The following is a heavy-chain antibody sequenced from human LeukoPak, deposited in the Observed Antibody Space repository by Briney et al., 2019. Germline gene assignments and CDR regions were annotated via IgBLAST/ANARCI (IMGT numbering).Heavy chain of an antibody. V-gene: IGHV3-21*01. CDR3: ARQDSSGWYGSFDY. J-gene: IGHJ4*02. CDR1: GFTFSSYS. D-gene: IGHD6-19*01. CDR2: ISSSSSYI. Sequence: GSLRLSCAASGFTFSSYSMNWVRQAPGKGLESVSSISSSSSYIYYADSVKGRFTISRDNAKNSLYLQMNSLRAEDTAVYYCARQDSSGWYGSFDYWGQGTLVTVSS.